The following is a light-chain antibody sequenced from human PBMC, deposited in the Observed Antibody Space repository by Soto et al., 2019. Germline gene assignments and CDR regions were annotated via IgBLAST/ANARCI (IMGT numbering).Light chain of an antibody. CDR2: ETN. V-gene: IGLV1-51*02. CDR1: TSNIGNNY. CDR3: GTWDTSLSGVL. J-gene: IGLJ2*01. Sequence: QSVLTQPPSVSAAPGQTGTISCSGSTSNIGNNYVSWYQQLPGTAPKLLIYETNKRPSGIPDRISGSKSGTSATLGITGLQTGDEAEYYCGTWDTSLSGVLFGGGTKLTVL.